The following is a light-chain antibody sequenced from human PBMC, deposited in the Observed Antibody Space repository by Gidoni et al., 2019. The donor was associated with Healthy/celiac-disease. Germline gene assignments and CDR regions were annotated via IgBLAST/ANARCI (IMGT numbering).Light chain of an antibody. CDR3: QQRSNWVT. CDR1: QSVSSY. J-gene: IGKJ4*01. CDR2: DAS. Sequence: EIVLTQSPATLSLSPGERATLSCRASQSVSSYLAWYQQKPGQAPRLLIYDASNRAPGIPARFSGSGSGTDFTLTISSLEPEDFAVYYCQQRSNWVTFGGGTKVEIK. V-gene: IGKV3-11*01.